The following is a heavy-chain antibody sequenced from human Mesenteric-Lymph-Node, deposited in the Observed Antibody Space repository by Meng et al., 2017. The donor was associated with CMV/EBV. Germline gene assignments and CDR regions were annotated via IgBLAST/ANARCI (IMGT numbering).Heavy chain of an antibody. D-gene: IGHD3-10*01. CDR2: IYHSGRT. CDR1: RSRW. V-gene: IGHV4-4*02. Sequence: RSRWWSWVRQPPGKWLEWIGEIYHSGRTNYNPSLKSRVTISVDKSKNQFSLRLTSVTAADTAVYYCARAGRLISFYYGSGSYPHDYWGQGALVTVSS. J-gene: IGHJ4*02. CDR3: ARAGRLISFYYGSGSYPHDY.